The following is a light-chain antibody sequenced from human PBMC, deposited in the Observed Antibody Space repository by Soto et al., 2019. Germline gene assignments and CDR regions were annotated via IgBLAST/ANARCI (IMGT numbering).Light chain of an antibody. CDR2: WAS. CDR3: HQYYRSPRT. CDR1: QSVLHSSNNKNY. V-gene: IGKV4-1*01. Sequence: IVMTQSTDSLAVSLGERATINCKSSQSVLHSSNNKNYLAWYQQKPGQPPKLLIYWASTRESGVPDRFSGSGSGTDFTLTITSLQAEDVAVYYCHQYYRSPRTFGQGTKVDIK. J-gene: IGKJ1*01.